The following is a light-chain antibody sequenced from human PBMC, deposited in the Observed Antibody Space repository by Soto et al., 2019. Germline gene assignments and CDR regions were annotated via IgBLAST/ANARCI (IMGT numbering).Light chain of an antibody. CDR2: EVR. Sequence: QSALTQPASVSGSAGQSITISCSGTMRDVGAYNLVSWYQQHPGTAPKLIIYEVRNRPSGISSRFSGSRSGNTASLTISGLQPEDEGDYYCSAYIASSTPVFGGGTQLTVL. J-gene: IGLJ7*01. CDR3: SAYIASSTPV. CDR1: MRDVGAYNL. V-gene: IGLV2-14*01.